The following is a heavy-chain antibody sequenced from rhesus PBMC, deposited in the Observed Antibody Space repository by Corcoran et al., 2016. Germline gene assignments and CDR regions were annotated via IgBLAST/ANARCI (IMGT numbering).Heavy chain of an antibody. D-gene: IGHD3-16*01. J-gene: IGHJ5-2*02. CDR2: ISGSGVSD. CDR3: ARYYYSGSYYYRSLDV. CDR1: GGSITSNY. Sequence: QLQLQASGPGLVKPSETLSVTCAVSGGSITSNYWSWFRQAPVKGLAGIRYISGSGVSDKYNPSLESRVTLSVDTSKNQFSLDLSSVTAADTAVYYCARYYYSGSYYYRSLDVWGRGVLVTVSS. V-gene: IGHV4-169*01.